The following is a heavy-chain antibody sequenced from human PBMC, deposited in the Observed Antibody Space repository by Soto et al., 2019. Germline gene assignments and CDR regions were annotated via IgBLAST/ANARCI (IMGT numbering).Heavy chain of an antibody. CDR3: ARLGGYNYGDDAFDI. CDR2: ITAGNGNT. Sequence: ASVKVSCKASGYTFSSYAIHWVRQAPGQRLEWMGWITAGNGNTKYSQSFQARVTITRDTSATIVYMQLSSLRSEDTALYYCARLGGYNYGDDAFDIWGHGTMVTVSS. CDR1: GYTFSSYA. J-gene: IGHJ3*02. V-gene: IGHV1-3*01. D-gene: IGHD5-18*01.